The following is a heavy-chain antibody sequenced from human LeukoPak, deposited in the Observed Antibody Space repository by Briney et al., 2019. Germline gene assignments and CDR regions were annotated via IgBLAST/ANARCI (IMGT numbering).Heavy chain of an antibody. CDR3: ASAPSGSYADY. Sequence: PSETLSLTCTVSGGSISSGDYYWSWIRQPPGKGLEWIGYIYYSGSTYYNPSLKSRVTISVDTSKNQFSLKLSSVTAADTAVYYCASAPSGSYADYWGQGTLVTVSS. CDR1: GGSISSGDYY. V-gene: IGHV4-30-4*08. D-gene: IGHD1-26*01. CDR2: IYYSGST. J-gene: IGHJ4*02.